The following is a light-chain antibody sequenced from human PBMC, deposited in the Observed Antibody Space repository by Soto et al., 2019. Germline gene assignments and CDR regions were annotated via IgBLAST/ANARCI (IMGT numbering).Light chain of an antibody. J-gene: IGLJ1*01. CDR2: EGS. CDR3: CSYAGSSTYV. V-gene: IGLV2-23*01. CDR1: SSDVGSYNL. Sequence: QSVLTQPASVSGSPGQSITISCTGTSSDVGSYNLVSWYQQHPGKAPKLMIYEGSKRPSGVSNRFSGSKSGNTASLTISGLQAEDEADYYCCSYAGSSTYVFGNGTKATV.